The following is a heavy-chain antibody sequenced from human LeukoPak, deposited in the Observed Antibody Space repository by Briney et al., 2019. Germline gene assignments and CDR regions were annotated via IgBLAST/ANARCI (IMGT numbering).Heavy chain of an antibody. V-gene: IGHV3-33*01. Sequence: GGSLRLSCAASGFTFSSHGMHWVRQAPGKGLEGVSIIWYDGSDKYYADSVKGRFTISRDNSKNTLYLQMNSLRAEDTAVYYCARDGGYHSSGPFDYWGQGTLVTVSS. CDR3: ARDGGYHSSGPFDY. CDR2: IWYDGSDK. J-gene: IGHJ4*02. D-gene: IGHD3-22*01. CDR1: GFTFSSHG.